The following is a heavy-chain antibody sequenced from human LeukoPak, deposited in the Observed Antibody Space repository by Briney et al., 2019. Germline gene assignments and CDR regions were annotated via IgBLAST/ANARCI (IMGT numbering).Heavy chain of an antibody. CDR3: AREGTGSGDSFNI. CDR2: ISSSGSTI. D-gene: IGHD1-26*01. Sequence: GGSLRLSCAASGFTFSSYEMNWVRQAPGKGLEWVSYISSSGSTIYYADSVKGRFTISRDNAQNSLYLQMNSMRAEDTAGVYCAREGTGSGDSFNIWGQGTMVTVSS. CDR1: GFTFSSYE. V-gene: IGHV3-48*03. J-gene: IGHJ3*02.